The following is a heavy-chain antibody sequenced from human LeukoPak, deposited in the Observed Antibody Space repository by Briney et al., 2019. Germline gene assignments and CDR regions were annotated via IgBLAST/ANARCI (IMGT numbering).Heavy chain of an antibody. CDR2: IYYSGST. D-gene: IGHD2-2*01. CDR1: GGSISSSSYY. V-gene: IGHV4-39*07. Sequence: SETLSLTCTVSGGSISSSSYYWGWIRQPPGKGLEWIGSIYYSGSTYYNPSLKSRVTISVDTSKNQSSLKLSSVTAADTAVYYCARVACSSTSCYNYYYYYMDVWGKGTTVTVSS. J-gene: IGHJ6*03. CDR3: ARVACSSTSCYNYYYYYMDV.